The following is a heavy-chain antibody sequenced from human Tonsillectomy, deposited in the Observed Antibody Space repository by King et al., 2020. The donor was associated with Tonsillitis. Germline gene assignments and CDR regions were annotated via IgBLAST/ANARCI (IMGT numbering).Heavy chain of an antibody. CDR3: HLKWLDSDSADY. J-gene: IGHJ4*02. CDR1: GNTFTSYY. D-gene: IGHD6-19*01. Sequence: QLVQSGAEVKKPGASVKVSCESSGNTFTSYYIHWVRQAPGQGLEWMGIINPTDGSTYYTQKFQGRVTMTRDTSTNTVYLELSSLGSEDAAVYYCHLKWLDSDSADYWGQGTLVTVSS. CDR2: INPTDGST. V-gene: IGHV1-46*01.